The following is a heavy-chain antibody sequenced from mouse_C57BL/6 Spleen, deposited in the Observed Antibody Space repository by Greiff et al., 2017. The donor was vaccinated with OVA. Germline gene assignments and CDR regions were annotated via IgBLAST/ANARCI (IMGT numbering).Heavy chain of an antibody. Sequence: QVQLQQPGAELVMPGASVKLSCKASGYTFTSYWMHWVKQRPGQGLEWIGESDPSDSYTNYNQKFKGKSTLTVDKSSSTAYMQLSSLTSEDSAVYYCARRIYYDYDRAYAMDYWGQGTSVTVSS. CDR3: ARRIYYDYDRAYAMDY. CDR2: SDPSDSYT. CDR1: GYTFTSYW. J-gene: IGHJ4*01. V-gene: IGHV1-69*01. D-gene: IGHD2-4*01.